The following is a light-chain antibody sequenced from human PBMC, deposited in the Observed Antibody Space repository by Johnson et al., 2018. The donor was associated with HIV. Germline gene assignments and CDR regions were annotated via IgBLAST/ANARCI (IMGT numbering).Light chain of an antibody. CDR2: ENK. CDR1: SSNIGKNY. V-gene: IGLV1-51*02. J-gene: IGLJ1*01. CDR3: GTWDSSLSAYV. Sequence: QSALTQPPSVSAAPGQMVSISCSGSSSNIGKNYVSWYQQFPGTAPKLLIHENKKRPSGIPDRFSGSKSGTSATLDITGLQTGDEADYYCGTWDSSLSAYVFGTGTKVTVL.